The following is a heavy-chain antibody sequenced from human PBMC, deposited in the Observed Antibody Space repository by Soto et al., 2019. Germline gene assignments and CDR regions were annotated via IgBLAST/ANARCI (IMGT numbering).Heavy chain of an antibody. Sequence: EVLLVESGGGLVQPGGSLRLSCAASGFTFSSYSMNWVRQAPGKGLEWVSYIRSSSSTIYYADSVKGRFTISRDNAKNSLYLQMNSLRVEETAVYYCARTAVAGLFDYWGQGTLVTVSS. CDR3: ARTAVAGLFDY. V-gene: IGHV3-48*01. D-gene: IGHD6-19*01. CDR1: GFTFSSYS. CDR2: IRSSSSTI. J-gene: IGHJ4*02.